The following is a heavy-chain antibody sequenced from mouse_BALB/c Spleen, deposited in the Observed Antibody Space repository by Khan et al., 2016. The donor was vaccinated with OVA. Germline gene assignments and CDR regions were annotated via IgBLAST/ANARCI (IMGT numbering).Heavy chain of an antibody. CDR3: ARMDTASLDY. CDR1: DYIFSDYY. D-gene: IGHD6-2*01. Sequence: QVQLQQSGTELARPGTSVKLSCKASDYIFSDYYISWVKQRTGQGLEWMGEIYPGSGNTYYNENFKDKASLTADKSSNSVYIQLSSLSSEDSAFYFCARMDTASLDYWGQGSSLTVSS. V-gene: IGHV1-81*01. CDR2: IYPGSGNT. J-gene: IGHJ2*02.